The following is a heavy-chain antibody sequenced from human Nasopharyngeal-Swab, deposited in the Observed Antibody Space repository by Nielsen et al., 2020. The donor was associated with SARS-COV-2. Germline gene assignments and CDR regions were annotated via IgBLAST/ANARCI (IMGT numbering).Heavy chain of an antibody. J-gene: IGHJ6*02. D-gene: IGHD5-12*01. CDR1: GFTFDDYA. CDR3: ATLGGYSGYDSEYGMDV. Sequence: GGSLRLSCAASGFTFDDYAMHWVRQAPGKGLEWVSGISWNSGSIGYADSVKGRFTISRDNAKNSVYLQMNSLRAEDTALYYCATLGGYSGYDSEYGMDVWGQGTTVTVSS. CDR2: ISWNSGSI. V-gene: IGHV3-9*01.